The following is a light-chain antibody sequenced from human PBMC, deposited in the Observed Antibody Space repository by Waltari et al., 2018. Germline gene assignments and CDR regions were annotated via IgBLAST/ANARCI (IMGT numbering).Light chain of an antibody. Sequence: EIVMTQTPLSLSVTPGQAASITCKSSQSLLQSGGKTYLYWYLQRAGQSPQLLIYEVSKRFSGVSDRISGSGSGTDFTLTISRVETDDVGIYFCMQTTHWRSFGRGTKLEIK. V-gene: IGKV2D-29*01. CDR2: EVS. CDR1: QSLLQSGGKTY. CDR3: MQTTHWRS. J-gene: IGKJ2*01.